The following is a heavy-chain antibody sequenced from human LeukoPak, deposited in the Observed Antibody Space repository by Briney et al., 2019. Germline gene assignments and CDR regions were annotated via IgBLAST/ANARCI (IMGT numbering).Heavy chain of an antibody. Sequence: PGGPLRLSCAASGFTFTSYVMHWVRQAPGKGLQWVALISYDGSNKYYADSVKGRFTISRDNSKNTLYLQMNSLRAEDTAVYYCARPRGAAAGTFGFDPWGQGTLVTVSS. CDR3: ARPRGAAAGTFGFDP. V-gene: IGHV3-30*03. CDR1: GFTFTSYV. CDR2: ISYDGSNK. D-gene: IGHD6-13*01. J-gene: IGHJ5*02.